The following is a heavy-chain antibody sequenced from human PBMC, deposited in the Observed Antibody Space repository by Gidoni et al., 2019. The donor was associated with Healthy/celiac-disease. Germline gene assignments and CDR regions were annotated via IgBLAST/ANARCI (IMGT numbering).Heavy chain of an antibody. Sequence: EVQLVESGGGLVKPGGSLRLSCAASGFTFSNAWMSWVSQAPGKGLEWVGRIKSKTDGGTTDYAAPVKGRFTISRDDSKNTLYLQMNSLKTEDTAVYYCTTDLYTLLWFGELLPNDAFDIWGQGTMVTVSS. D-gene: IGHD3-10*01. J-gene: IGHJ3*02. CDR2: IKSKTDGGTT. CDR3: TTDLYTLLWFGELLPNDAFDI. CDR1: GFTFSNAW. V-gene: IGHV3-15*01.